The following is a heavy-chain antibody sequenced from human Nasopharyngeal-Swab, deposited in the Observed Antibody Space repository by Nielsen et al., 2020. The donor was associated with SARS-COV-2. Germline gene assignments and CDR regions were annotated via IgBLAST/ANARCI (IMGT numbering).Heavy chain of an antibody. Sequence: SETLSLTCTVSGGSISSYYWSWIRQPPGKGLEWIGYIYYSGSTNYNPSLKSRVTISVDTSKNQFSLTVTSMTAADTAVYFCATYSTRTADYFDQWGRGTLVTVSS. CDR2: IYYSGST. V-gene: IGHV4-59*13. CDR1: GGSISSYY. CDR3: ATYSTRTADYFDQ. D-gene: IGHD2/OR15-2a*01. J-gene: IGHJ4*02.